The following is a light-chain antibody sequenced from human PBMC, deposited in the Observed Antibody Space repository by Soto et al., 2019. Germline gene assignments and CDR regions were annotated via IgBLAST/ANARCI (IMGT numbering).Light chain of an antibody. J-gene: IGLJ1*01. Sequence: QSALTQPASVSGSPGQSITISCTGTSSDVGGYNYVSWYQQHPGKAPKLMIYDVSNRPSGLSNRFSGSKSSNTASLTISGLQAEDAADYYCSSYTTSSTQVFGTGTKLTVL. V-gene: IGLV2-14*01. CDR2: DVS. CDR1: SSDVGGYNY. CDR3: SSYTTSSTQV.